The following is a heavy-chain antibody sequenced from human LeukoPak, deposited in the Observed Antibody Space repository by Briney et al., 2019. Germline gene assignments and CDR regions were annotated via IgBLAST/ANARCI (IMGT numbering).Heavy chain of an antibody. CDR1: GGSISTYY. CDR2: IYYSGST. CDR3: ARHRTAYYFDY. J-gene: IGHJ4*02. Sequence: SETLSLTCTGSGGSISTYYWSWIRQPPGKGLEWIGYIYYSGSTNYNPSLKSRVTISVDTFKNQFSLKLSSVTAADTATYYCARHRTAYYFDYWGQGTLVTVSS. V-gene: IGHV4-59*08.